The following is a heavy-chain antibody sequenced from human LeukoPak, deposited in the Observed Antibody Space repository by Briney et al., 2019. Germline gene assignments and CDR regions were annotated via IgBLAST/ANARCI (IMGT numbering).Heavy chain of an antibody. CDR3: AKDRSYYDSSGPYRFDY. J-gene: IGHJ4*02. CDR2: ISYDGSNK. D-gene: IGHD3-22*01. Sequence: GGSLRLSCAASGFTFSSYGMHWVRQAPGKGLEWVAVISYDGSNKYYADSVKSRFTISRDNSKNTLYLQMNSLRAEDTAVYYCAKDRSYYDSSGPYRFDYWGQGTLVTVSS. V-gene: IGHV3-30*18. CDR1: GFTFSSYG.